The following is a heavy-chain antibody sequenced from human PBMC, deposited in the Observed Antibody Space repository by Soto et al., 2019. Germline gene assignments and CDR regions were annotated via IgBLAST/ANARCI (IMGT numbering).Heavy chain of an antibody. D-gene: IGHD5-18*01. CDR3: AKGQNVAQLWFFDY. CDR1: GFTFSSHA. CDR2: ISGSGVST. Sequence: PGGSLRLSFAAPGFTFSSHAMSWVRQAPGKGLERVSAISGSGVSTYYADSVKGRFTISRDNSKNTLYLQMNSLRAEDTAVYYCAKGQNVAQLWFFDYWGQGTLVTVSS. J-gene: IGHJ4*02. V-gene: IGHV3-23*01.